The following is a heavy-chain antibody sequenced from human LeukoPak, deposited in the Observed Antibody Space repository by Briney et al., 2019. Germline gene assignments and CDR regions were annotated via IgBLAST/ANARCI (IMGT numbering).Heavy chain of an antibody. CDR2: FDPEDGET. CDR3: ARPTTVTTPNWFDP. J-gene: IGHJ5*02. D-gene: IGHD4-17*01. V-gene: IGHV1-24*01. Sequence: ASVKVSCKVSGYTLTELSMHWVRQAPGKGLEWMGGFDPEDGETIYAQKFQGRVTMTEDTSTDTAYMELSSLRSEDTAVYYCARPTTVTTPNWFDPWGQGTLVTVSS. CDR1: GYTLTELS.